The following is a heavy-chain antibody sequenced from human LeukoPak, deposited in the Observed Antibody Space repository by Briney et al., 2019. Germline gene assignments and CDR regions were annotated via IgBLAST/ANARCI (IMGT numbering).Heavy chain of an antibody. CDR1: GFTVSSNY. J-gene: IGHJ4*02. Sequence: GGSLRLSCAASGFTVSSNYVNWVRQAPGKGLEWVSVIYSGGTRYYADSVKGRFTISRDNSKNTLDLQMNSLRAEDTAVCYCARASDYGDYSLDYWGQGTLVTVSS. V-gene: IGHV3-53*01. D-gene: IGHD4-17*01. CDR3: ARASDYGDYSLDY. CDR2: IYSGGTR.